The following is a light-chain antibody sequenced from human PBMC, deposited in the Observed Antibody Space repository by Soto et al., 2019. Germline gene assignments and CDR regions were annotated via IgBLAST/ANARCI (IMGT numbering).Light chain of an antibody. Sequence: QSALTQPPSVSGSPGQSITISCTGTSSDVGGYNYVSWYQQHPGKAPKLLIYDVSNRPSGVSNRFSGSKSGNTASLTISGLQAEDEADYYCSSYTSSGTLVVFGGGTKLTVL. V-gene: IGLV2-14*01. J-gene: IGLJ2*01. CDR1: SSDVGGYNY. CDR2: DVS. CDR3: SSYTSSGTLVV.